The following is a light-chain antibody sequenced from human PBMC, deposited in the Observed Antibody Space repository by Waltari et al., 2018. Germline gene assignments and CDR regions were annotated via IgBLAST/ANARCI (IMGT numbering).Light chain of an antibody. CDR3: QSYDRSLSGWV. Sequence: QSVLTQPPSVSGAPGQRVTISCTGSSSNIGAGYAVHGYQQLPGTVPKLRIDCNNNRPSGVPDRFSGSKSGTSASLAITGLQAEDEGDYYCQSYDRSLSGWVFGGGTKLTVL. V-gene: IGLV1-40*01. CDR1: SSNIGAGYA. J-gene: IGLJ3*02. CDR2: CNN.